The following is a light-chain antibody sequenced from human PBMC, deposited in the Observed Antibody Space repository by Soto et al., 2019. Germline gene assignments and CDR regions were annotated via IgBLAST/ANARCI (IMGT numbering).Light chain of an antibody. J-gene: IGLJ1*01. CDR1: SSDVGGFNY. CDR2: DVS. Sequence: QSVLTQAASVSGSTGQSITISCTGTSSDVGGFNYVSWYQQHPGKAPKLMIFDVSNRPPGVSDRFSGSKSGNTASLTISGLQAEDEADYFCNSYTTTSTLCVFGTGTKVTVL. CDR3: NSYTTTSTLCV. V-gene: IGLV2-14*03.